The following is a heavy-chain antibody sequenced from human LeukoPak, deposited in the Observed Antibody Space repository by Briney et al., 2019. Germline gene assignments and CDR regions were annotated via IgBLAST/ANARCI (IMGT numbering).Heavy chain of an antibody. CDR2: IYPSDSEI. D-gene: IGHD5-18*01. J-gene: IGHJ4*02. CDR1: GYIFTTYW. Sequence: GESLKISCKGSGYIFTTYWIGWVRQMPGKGLEWMGIIYPSDSEIRYSPSFQGQVTISADKSISTAYLQWSSLKASDTGMYYCARHYSYGYFYYFDYWGQGTLATVSS. V-gene: IGHV5-51*01. CDR3: ARHYSYGYFYYFDY.